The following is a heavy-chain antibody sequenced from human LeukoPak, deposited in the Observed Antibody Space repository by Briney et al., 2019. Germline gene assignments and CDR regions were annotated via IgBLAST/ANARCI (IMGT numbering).Heavy chain of an antibody. Sequence: GGSLRLSCAASGFTVSSNYMSWVRQAPGKGLEWVSSISSSSSYIYYADSVRGRFTISRDNAKNSLYLQMNSLRAEDTAVYYCARSRYCSGGNCYLDAFDIWGQGTMVTVSS. CDR2: ISSSSSYI. J-gene: IGHJ3*02. CDR3: ARSRYCSGGNCYLDAFDI. CDR1: GFTVSSNY. V-gene: IGHV3-21*01. D-gene: IGHD2-15*01.